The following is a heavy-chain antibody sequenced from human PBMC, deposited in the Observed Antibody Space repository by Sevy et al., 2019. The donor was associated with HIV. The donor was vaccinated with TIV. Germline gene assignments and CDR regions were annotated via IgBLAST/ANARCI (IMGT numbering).Heavy chain of an antibody. CDR1: GFTFRSYA. V-gene: IGHV3-30-3*01. D-gene: IGHD2-15*01. CDR3: ARDAGLTKSGANIWAFDY. Sequence: GVSLRLSCAAFGFTFRSYAMHWVRQAPGKGLEWVAVISYDGNYENYADSVKGRFTISRDNSKNTLYLQMNSLRAEDTAVYYCARDAGLTKSGANIWAFDYWGQGALVTVSS. CDR2: ISYDGNYE. J-gene: IGHJ4*02.